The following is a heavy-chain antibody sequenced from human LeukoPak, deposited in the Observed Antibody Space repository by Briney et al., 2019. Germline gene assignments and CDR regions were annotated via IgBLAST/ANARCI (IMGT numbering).Heavy chain of an antibody. CDR3: ARLGLYDGYTHDS. D-gene: IGHD5-24*01. CDR2: TYYGGTT. Sequence: ETSETLSLTCSVSGASVTGTYWSWVRQTPGKGLEWIAYTYYGGTTEYNPSLKSRATTSVDTSKNHFSLDLRSVTAADTAVYFCARLGLYDGYTHDSWGQGTLVTVSS. CDR1: GASVTGTY. J-gene: IGHJ4*02. V-gene: IGHV4-59*08.